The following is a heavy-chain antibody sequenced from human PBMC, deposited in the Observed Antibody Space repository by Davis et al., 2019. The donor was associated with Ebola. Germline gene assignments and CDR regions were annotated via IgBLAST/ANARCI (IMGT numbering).Heavy chain of an antibody. CDR1: GYTFTYRY. V-gene: IGHV7-4-1*02. D-gene: IGHD2-15*01. CDR3: VRWYYGMDV. J-gene: IGHJ6*04. Sequence: ASVKVSCKASGYTFTYRYLHWVRQAPGQGLEWMGWINTNTGNPTYAQGFTGRFVFSLDTSVSTAYLQISSLKAEDTAVYYCVRWYYGMDVWGKGTTVTVSS. CDR2: INTNTGNP.